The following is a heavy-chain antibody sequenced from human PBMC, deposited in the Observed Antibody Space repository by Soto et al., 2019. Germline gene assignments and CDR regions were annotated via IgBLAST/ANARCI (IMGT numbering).Heavy chain of an antibody. CDR1: GYAFSSYA. CDR2: INIGSGNT. CDR3: ARDGGDCGYRLAYYYYIGMDV. V-gene: IGHV1-3*04. Sequence: ASVKVSCKASGYAFSSYAMHRVRQAPGQRLEWMGWINIGSGNTEYSQNFQDRITITRDTSASTVYMELSGLRSEDTAVYYCARDGGDCGYRLAYYYYIGMDVWG. D-gene: IGHD2-21*02. J-gene: IGHJ6*02.